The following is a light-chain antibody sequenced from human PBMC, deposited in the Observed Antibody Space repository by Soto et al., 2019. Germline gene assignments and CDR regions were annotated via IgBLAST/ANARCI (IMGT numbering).Light chain of an antibody. Sequence: QLVLTQSPSASASLGASVKLTCTLSSGHSSYAIAWHQQQPEKGPRYLMKLNSDGSHSKGDGIPDRFSGSSSGAERYLTISSLQSEDEADYYCHTWGTGIPVFGGGTKLTVL. J-gene: IGLJ2*01. CDR2: LNSDGSH. CDR1: SGHSSYA. CDR3: HTWGTGIPV. V-gene: IGLV4-69*01.